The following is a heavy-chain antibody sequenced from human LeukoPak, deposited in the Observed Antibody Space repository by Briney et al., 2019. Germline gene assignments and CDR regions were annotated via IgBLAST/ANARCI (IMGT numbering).Heavy chain of an antibody. V-gene: IGHV3-21*01. Sequence: GGSLRLSCTASGFTFTTHSMIWVRPAPGKGLEWVSSISSTSGNKYYADSVKGRFTISTDTAKNSMYLQMNSLRAEDTAVYYCAKGDVSVTREFDYWGQGTLVTVSS. CDR1: GFTFTTHS. J-gene: IGHJ4*02. CDR2: ISSTSGNK. CDR3: AKGDVSVTREFDY. D-gene: IGHD7-27*01.